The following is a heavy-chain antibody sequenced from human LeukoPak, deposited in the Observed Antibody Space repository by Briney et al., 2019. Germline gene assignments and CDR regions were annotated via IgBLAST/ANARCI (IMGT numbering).Heavy chain of an antibody. D-gene: IGHD1-26*01. CDR3: AREDKLAVGY. Sequence: GGSLRLSCAASGFTFSHNGMHWVRQAPGKGLEWVAVIWYDGSNKYYADSVKGRFTISRDNSKNILYLQMNSLRAEDTAVYYCAREDKLAVGYWGQGTLVTVSS. J-gene: IGHJ4*02. CDR1: GFTFSHNG. CDR2: IWYDGSNK. V-gene: IGHV3-33*01.